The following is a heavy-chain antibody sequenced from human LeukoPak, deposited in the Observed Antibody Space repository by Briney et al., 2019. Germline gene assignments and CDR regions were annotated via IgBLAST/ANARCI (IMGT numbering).Heavy chain of an antibody. J-gene: IGHJ4*02. D-gene: IGHD3-9*01. CDR3: AALPNYDILTGYSSGY. V-gene: IGHV3-23*01. CDR2: ISGSGGST. Sequence: GGSLRLSRAASGFAFSDYSMNWVRQAPGKGLEWVSAISGSGGSTYYADSVKGRFTISRDNSKNTLYLQMNSLRAEDTAVYYCAALPNYDILTGYSSGYWGQGTLVTVSS. CDR1: GFAFSDYS.